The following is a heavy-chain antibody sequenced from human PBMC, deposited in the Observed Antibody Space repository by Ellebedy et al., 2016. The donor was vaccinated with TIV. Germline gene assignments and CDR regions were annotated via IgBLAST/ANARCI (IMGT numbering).Heavy chain of an antibody. CDR1: GFTLRSYA. D-gene: IGHD5-12*01. V-gene: IGHV3-30*04. CDR3: AKDRWDSGYGGHDH. Sequence: GESLKISCTASGFTLRSYAMHWVRRAPGKGPEWVAIISHDGSKKFYSDSVKGRFTISGDNSKNTVYLQMNTLRAEDTAVYYCAKDRWDSGYGGHDHWGQGTLVTVSS. J-gene: IGHJ5*02. CDR2: ISHDGSKK.